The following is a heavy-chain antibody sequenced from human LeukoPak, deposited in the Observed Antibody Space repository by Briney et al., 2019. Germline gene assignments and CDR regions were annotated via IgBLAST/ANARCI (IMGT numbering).Heavy chain of an antibody. CDR3: ARVDSDAFDM. J-gene: IGHJ3*02. CDR1: GGSISSYY. V-gene: IGHV4-4*07. CDR2: IYTSGST. Sequence: SETLSLTCTVSGGSISSYYWSWIRQPAGKGLEWIGRIYTSGSTNYNPSLKGRVTISLDTSKNQFSLTLNSVTAADTAVYYCARVDSDAFDMWGQGTMVTVSS. D-gene: IGHD2-2*03.